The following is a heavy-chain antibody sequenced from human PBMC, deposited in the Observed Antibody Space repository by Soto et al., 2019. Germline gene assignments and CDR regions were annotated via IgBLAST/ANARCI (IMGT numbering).Heavy chain of an antibody. J-gene: IGHJ6*02. CDR3: ARGPNYDILTGYSYGMDV. CDR1: GGSISSYY. CDR2: IYYSGST. V-gene: IGHV4-59*01. D-gene: IGHD3-9*01. Sequence: PSETLSLTCTVSGGSISSYYWSWIRQPPGKGLEWIGYIYYSGSTNYNPSLKSRVTISVDTSKNQFSLKLSSVTAADTAVYYCARGPNYDILTGYSYGMDVWGQGTTVTVSS.